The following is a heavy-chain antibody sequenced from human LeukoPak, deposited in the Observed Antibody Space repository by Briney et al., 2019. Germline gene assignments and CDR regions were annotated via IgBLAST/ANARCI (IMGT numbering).Heavy chain of an antibody. CDR2: IYPGDSDT. J-gene: IGHJ4*02. V-gene: IGHV5-51*01. CDR3: AILHFLGYCSSTSCAGWDY. Sequence: RGESLKISCKGSGYSFTSYWIGWVRQMPGKGLEWMGIIYPGDSDTRYSPSSQGQVTISADKSISTAYLQWSSLKASDTAMYYCAILHFLGYCSSTSCAGWDYWGQGTLVTVSS. D-gene: IGHD2-2*01. CDR1: GYSFTSYW.